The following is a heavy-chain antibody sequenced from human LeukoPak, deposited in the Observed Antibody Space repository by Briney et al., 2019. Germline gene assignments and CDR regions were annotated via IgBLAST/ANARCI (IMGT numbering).Heavy chain of an antibody. Sequence: GGSLRLSCTTSGFTFSSYGMHWVRQAPGKGPEWVAFMRYDGNNKYYADSVKGRFTISRDNSKNTLYLQMNSLRSEDTAMYYCAKEEGNTLGDYWGQGTMVTVSS. CDR1: GFTFSSYG. D-gene: IGHD7-27*01. V-gene: IGHV3-30*02. CDR2: MRYDGNNK. CDR3: AKEEGNTLGDY. J-gene: IGHJ4*02.